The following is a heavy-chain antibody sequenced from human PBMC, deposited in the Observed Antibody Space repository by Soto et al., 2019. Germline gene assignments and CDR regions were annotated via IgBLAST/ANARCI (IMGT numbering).Heavy chain of an antibody. J-gene: IGHJ4*02. CDR3: APYYHYWKI. V-gene: IGHV5-51*01. CDR1: GYNFARSS. CDR2: IYPGSSEI. Sequence: EVQLVQSGAEVKKPGESLKISCKASGYNFARSSIGWVRQMPGKGLEGVAIIYPGSSEITYSPSFQGQVTISADMSISTAYLQWSSLKASDTAIYYCAPYYHYWKIWVQGTLVTVSA. D-gene: IGHD3-3*01.